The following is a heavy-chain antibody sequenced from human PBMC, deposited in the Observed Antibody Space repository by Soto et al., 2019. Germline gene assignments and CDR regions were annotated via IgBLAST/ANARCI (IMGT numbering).Heavy chain of an antibody. CDR3: ARPPQDRSGYY. J-gene: IGHJ4*02. CDR1: GFAFSSYA. Sequence: QVQLVESGGGVVQPGRSLRLSCAASGFAFSSYAMHWVRQAPGKGLEWVAVISYDGSNKYYADSVKGRFTISRDNSKNTLYLQMNSLRAEDTAVYYCARPPQDRSGYYWGKGTLVTVSS. CDR2: ISYDGSNK. V-gene: IGHV3-30-3*01.